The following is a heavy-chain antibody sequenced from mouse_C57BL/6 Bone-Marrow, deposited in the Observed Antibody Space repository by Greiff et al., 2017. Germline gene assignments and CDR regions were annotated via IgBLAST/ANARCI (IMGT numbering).Heavy chain of an antibody. CDR1: GYTFTSYW. D-gene: IGHD2-2*01. CDR3: ARGVVTTGYYAMDY. J-gene: IGHJ4*01. Sequence: VQLQQPGAELVRPGTSVKLSCKASGYTFTSYWMHWVKQRPGQGLEWIGVIDPSDSYTNYNQKFKGKATLTVDTSSSTAYMQLSSLTSEDSAVYYSARGVVTTGYYAMDYWGQGTSVTVYS. CDR2: IDPSDSYT. V-gene: IGHV1-59*01.